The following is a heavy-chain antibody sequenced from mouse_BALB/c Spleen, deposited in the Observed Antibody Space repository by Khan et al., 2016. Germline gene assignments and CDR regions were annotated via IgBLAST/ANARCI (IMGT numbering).Heavy chain of an antibody. CDR2: IHPGIGGT. CDR3: IRSFWDDYGSTWYFDV. Sequence: QVQLQQSGAELVRPGTSVKLSCKALGYTFTDYEMHWVKQTPVRGLEWIGAIHPGIGGTAYNQNFRGRAILTADKSSSTAYMELSSLTPEDSAVYYCIRSFWDDYGSTWYFDVWGAGTTVTVSS. V-gene: IGHV1-15*01. CDR1: GYTFTDYE. D-gene: IGHD1-1*01. J-gene: IGHJ1*01.